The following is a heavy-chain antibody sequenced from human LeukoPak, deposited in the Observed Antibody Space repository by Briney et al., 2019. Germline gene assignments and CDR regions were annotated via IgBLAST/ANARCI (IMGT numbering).Heavy chain of an antibody. D-gene: IGHD3-22*01. CDR3: TRDISSVRMDV. CDR1: GFTYSDYY. Sequence: GGSLRLSCTTSGFTYSDYYMSWIRQAPGKGLEWVSYISSSSVYTDYADSVKGRFTISRDNSKNTLYLQMNSLRAEDTAIYYCTRDISSVRMDVWGQGTPVTVSS. V-gene: IGHV3-11*06. CDR2: ISSSSVYT. J-gene: IGHJ6*02.